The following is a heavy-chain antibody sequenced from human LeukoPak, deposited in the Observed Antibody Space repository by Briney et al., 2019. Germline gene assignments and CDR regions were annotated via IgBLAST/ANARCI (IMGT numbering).Heavy chain of an antibody. Sequence: SETLSLTCTVSGGSISSYYWSWIRQPPGKGLEWIGYIYYSGSTNYNPSLKSRVTISVDTSKNQFSLKLSSVTAADTAVYYCARGNYDILTGFRLVGGAFDIWGQGTMVTVSS. CDR2: IYYSGST. V-gene: IGHV4-59*01. CDR1: GGSISSYY. CDR3: ARGNYDILTGFRLVGGAFDI. D-gene: IGHD3-9*01. J-gene: IGHJ3*02.